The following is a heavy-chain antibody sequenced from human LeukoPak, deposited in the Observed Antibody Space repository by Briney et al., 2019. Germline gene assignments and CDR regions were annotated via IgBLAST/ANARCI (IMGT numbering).Heavy chain of an antibody. Sequence: ASVKVSCKASGYTFTSYGISWVRQAPGQGLEWMGWISAYNGNTNYAQKLQGRVTMTTDTSTSTAYMELRSLRSDDTAVYHCARSDYYYDSSGPVWDFDYWGQGTLVTVSS. CDR3: ARSDYYYDSSGPVWDFDY. CDR2: ISAYNGNT. D-gene: IGHD3-22*01. V-gene: IGHV1-18*01. CDR1: GYTFTSYG. J-gene: IGHJ4*02.